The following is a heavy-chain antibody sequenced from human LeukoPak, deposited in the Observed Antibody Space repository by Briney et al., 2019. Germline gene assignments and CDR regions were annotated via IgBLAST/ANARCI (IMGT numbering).Heavy chain of an antibody. CDR2: IFPGDSDA. CDR1: GYSFTNYW. CDR3: ARSHDYGGNTDF. Sequence: GESLKISCKGSGYSFTNYWIGWVRQMPGKGLEWMGIIFPGDSDARYSPSFQGQVTISADKSITTAYLQWSSLRASDTATYYCARSHDYGGNTDFWGQGTLVTVSS. V-gene: IGHV5-51*01. D-gene: IGHD4-23*01. J-gene: IGHJ4*02.